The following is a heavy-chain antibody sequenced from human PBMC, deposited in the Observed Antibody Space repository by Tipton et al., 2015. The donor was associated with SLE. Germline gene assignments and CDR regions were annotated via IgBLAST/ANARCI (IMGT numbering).Heavy chain of an antibody. CDR1: EKSITSGYY. Sequence: TLSLTCSVFEKSITSGYYWAWIRQTPGKGLEWIGNINRSRNTYYNPSLRSRVTISVDTSKNQFSLELTSVTAADTAVYYCAREDDSSYGNWFDPWGQGTLVTVSS. J-gene: IGHJ5*02. CDR3: AREDDSSYGNWFDP. V-gene: IGHV4-38-2*02. CDR2: INRSRNT. D-gene: IGHD4-11*01.